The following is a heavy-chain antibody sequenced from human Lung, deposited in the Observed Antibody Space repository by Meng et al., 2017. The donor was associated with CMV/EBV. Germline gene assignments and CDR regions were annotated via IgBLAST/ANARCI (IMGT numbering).Heavy chain of an antibody. J-gene: IGHJ6*02. Sequence: GGSLRLXCAASGFTFSYYSMNWVRQAPGKGLEWVSSVSSSSSHIYYSDSVRGRFTISRDNAKNSLYLQMDSLRAGDTGVYYCARPAGVDGMDVWGQGTTVXVSS. CDR2: VSSSSSHI. V-gene: IGHV3-21*06. CDR1: GFTFSYYS. D-gene: IGHD2-2*01. CDR3: ARPAGVDGMDV.